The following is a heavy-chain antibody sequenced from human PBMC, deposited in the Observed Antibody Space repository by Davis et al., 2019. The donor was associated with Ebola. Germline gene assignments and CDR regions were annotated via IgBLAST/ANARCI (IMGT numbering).Heavy chain of an antibody. CDR1: GFTFSSYG. V-gene: IGHV3-33*01. CDR3: ARDGLYYGDYGWFDP. J-gene: IGHJ5*02. CDR2: IWYDGSNK. D-gene: IGHD4-17*01. Sequence: GESLKISCAASGFTFSSYGMHWVRQAPGKGLEWVAVIWYDGSNKYYADSVKGRFTISRDNSKNTLYLQMNSLRAEDTAVYYCARDGLYYGDYGWFDPWGQGTLVTVSS.